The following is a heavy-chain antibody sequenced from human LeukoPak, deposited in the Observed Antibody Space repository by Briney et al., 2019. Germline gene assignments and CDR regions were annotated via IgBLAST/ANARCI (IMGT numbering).Heavy chain of an antibody. Sequence: PGGSLRLSCAASGFTFSSYWMHWVRQAPGKGLVWVSRISNDGTTTTYADSVKGRFTISRDNAKNTLYLQMNSLRVEDTAIYYCAEMTAPAYWGQGTLVTVSS. D-gene: IGHD5-18*01. CDR2: ISNDGTTT. CDR3: AEMTAPAY. J-gene: IGHJ4*02. V-gene: IGHV3-74*01. CDR1: GFTFSSYW.